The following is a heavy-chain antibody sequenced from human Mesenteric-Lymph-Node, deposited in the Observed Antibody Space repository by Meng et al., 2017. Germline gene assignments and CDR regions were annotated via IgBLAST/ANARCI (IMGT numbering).Heavy chain of an antibody. CDR2: INHSGST. V-gene: IGHV4-34*01. Sequence: SETLSLTCAVYGGSFSGYYWSWIRQPPGKGLEWIGEINHSGSTNYNPSLNSRVTISVDKSKNHFSLKLTSVTAADTAVYYCASTDVSIAAMAGRSFDSWGQGTLVTVSS. D-gene: IGHD6-19*01. CDR1: GGSFSGYY. CDR3: ASTDVSIAAMAGRSFDS. J-gene: IGHJ5*01.